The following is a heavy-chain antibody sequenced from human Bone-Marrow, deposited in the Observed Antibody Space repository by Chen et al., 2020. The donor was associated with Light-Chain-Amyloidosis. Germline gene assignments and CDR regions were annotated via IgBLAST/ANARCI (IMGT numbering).Heavy chain of an antibody. D-gene: IGHD6-13*01. CDR1: GASVSSDYHY. J-gene: IGHJ4*02. Sequence: QVQLQESGPGLVKPSGTLSLTSTVAGASVSSDYHYWTWIRQPPGDRLEWIGYIYYTGSTKYNPSLESRIAISIDTSKNQFSLKVNSVTAADTAVYYCVRRDVRWHIDFWGQGALVTVSS. CDR2: IYYTGST. CDR3: VRRDVRWHIDF. V-gene: IGHV4-61*01.